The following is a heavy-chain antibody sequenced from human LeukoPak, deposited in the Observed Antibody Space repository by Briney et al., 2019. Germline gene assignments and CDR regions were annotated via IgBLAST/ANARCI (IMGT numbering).Heavy chain of an antibody. CDR3: ARDRGSGYVYY. V-gene: IGHV3-7*05. D-gene: IGHD3-22*01. CDR1: GFTFSTYW. CDR2: IKQDGGEK. Sequence: GGSLRLSCVVSGFTFSTYWMSWVRQAPGKGLEWVAHIKQDGGEKYYVDSVKGRFTISRDNAKSSLYLQMNSLRAEDTAVYYCARDRGSGYVYYWGQGALVTVSS. J-gene: IGHJ4*02.